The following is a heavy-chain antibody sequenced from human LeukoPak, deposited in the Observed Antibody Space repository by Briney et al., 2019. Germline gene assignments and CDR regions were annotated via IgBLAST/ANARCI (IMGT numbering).Heavy chain of an antibody. CDR2: ISYSGNT. D-gene: IGHD5-12*01. V-gene: IGHV4-31*03. J-gene: IGHJ4*02. CDR1: GDSISSGGYY. CDR3: ARAPVATPSEFDY. Sequence: SETLSLTCTVSGDSISSGGYYWSWIRQHPGKGLEWIGYISYSGNTYYNPSLKSRAAISADTPKNQFSLKLSSTTAADTAVYYCARAPVATPSEFDYWGQGTLVTVSS.